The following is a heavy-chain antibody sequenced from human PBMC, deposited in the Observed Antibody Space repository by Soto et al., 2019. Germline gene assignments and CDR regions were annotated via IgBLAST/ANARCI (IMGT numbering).Heavy chain of an antibody. Sequence: GGSLRLSCAASGFTFSSYAMHWVRQAPGKGLEWVAVISYDGSNKYYADSVKGRFTISRDNSKNTLYLQMNSLRAEDTAVYYCAKVWLVMATRVPPDAFDIWGQGTMVTVSS. D-gene: IGHD2-21*01. J-gene: IGHJ3*02. CDR2: ISYDGSNK. V-gene: IGHV3-30-3*01. CDR1: GFTFSSYA. CDR3: AKVWLVMATRVPPDAFDI.